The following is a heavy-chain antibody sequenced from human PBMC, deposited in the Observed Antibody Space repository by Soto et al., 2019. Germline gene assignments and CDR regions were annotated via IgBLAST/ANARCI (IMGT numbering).Heavy chain of an antibody. CDR2: MYTNGRA. Sequence: QVQLQESGPGLVEPSETLSLTCTVSGASITTYSWSWIRQSAGRRLEWIGHMYTNGRANYIPSLKSRITMSVDTSKSQFSLNLKFVTAADTAVYFCAKDQSGAADIWGQGTMVTVS. V-gene: IGHV4-4*07. D-gene: IGHD7-27*01. J-gene: IGHJ3*02. CDR3: AKDQSGAADI. CDR1: GASITTYS.